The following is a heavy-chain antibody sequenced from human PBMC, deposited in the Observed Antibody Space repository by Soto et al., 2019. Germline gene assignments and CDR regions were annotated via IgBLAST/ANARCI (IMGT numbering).Heavy chain of an antibody. CDR3: ARGLGATY. CDR2: ITVYNGNT. Sequence: QVQLVQSGAEVKKPGASVKVSCKASGYTFTSFAITWVRQAPGQGLEWMGWITVYNGNTKYAQNLQVRVTMTTDTSTSTAYMELRSLRSDDTVVYYCARGLGATYWGQGTLVTVSS. J-gene: IGHJ4*02. CDR1: GYTFTSFA. D-gene: IGHD1-26*01. V-gene: IGHV1-18*01.